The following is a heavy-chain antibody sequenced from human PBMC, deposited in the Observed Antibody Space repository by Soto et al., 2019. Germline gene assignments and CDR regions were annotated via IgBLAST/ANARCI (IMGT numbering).Heavy chain of an antibody. D-gene: IGHD3-22*01. J-gene: IGHJ6*02. V-gene: IGHV3-53*01. CDR2: IYSGGST. CDR3: ARENYYDSSGYGYYYYYGMDV. Sequence: GGSLRLSCAASGFTVSSNYMSWVRQAPGKGLEWVSVIYSGGSTYYADSVKGRFTISRDNSKNTLYLQMNSLRAEDTAVYYCARENYYDSSGYGYYYYYGMDVWGQGTTVTVSS. CDR1: GFTVSSNY.